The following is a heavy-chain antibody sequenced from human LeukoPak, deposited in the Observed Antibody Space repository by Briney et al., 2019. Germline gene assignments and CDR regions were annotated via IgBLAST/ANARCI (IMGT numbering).Heavy chain of an antibody. V-gene: IGHV3-23*01. CDR1: GFTFSSYA. CDR3: AKGGEQWPVNHYDY. J-gene: IGHJ4*02. Sequence: GGSLRLSCAASGFTFSSYAMSWVRQAPGKGLEWVSAISGSGGSTYYADSVKGRFTISRDNSKNTLYLQMNSLRAEDTAVYYCAKGGEQWPVNHYDYWGQGTLVTVSS. D-gene: IGHD6-19*01. CDR2: ISGSGGST.